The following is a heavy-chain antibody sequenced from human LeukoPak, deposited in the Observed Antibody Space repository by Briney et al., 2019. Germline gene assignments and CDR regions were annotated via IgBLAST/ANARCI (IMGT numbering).Heavy chain of an antibody. D-gene: IGHD1-20*01. CDR2: VYYSGNT. CDR3: ARDLDITGTTYDY. V-gene: IGHV4-39*07. J-gene: IGHJ4*02. CDR1: GGSITSSSYY. Sequence: NPSETLSLTCTVSGGSITSSSYYWGWIRQPPGKGLEWIGSVYYSGNTYYNSSLRSRVTISVDTSKNQFSLKLSSVTAADTAVYYCARDLDITGTTYDYWGQGTLVTVSS.